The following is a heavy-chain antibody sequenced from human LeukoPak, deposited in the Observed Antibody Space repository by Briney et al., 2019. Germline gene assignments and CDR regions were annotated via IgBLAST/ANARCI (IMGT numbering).Heavy chain of an antibody. J-gene: IGHJ6*02. D-gene: IGHD6-19*01. CDR3: ARDRGWAVAGTDYYYYGMDV. CDR1: GYTFTSYD. CDR2: MNPNSGNT. Sequence: ASVKVSCKASGYTFTSYDINWVRQATGQGLEGMGVMNPNSGNTGYAQKFQGRVTMTRNTSISTAYMELSSLRSEDTAVYYCARDRGWAVAGTDYYYYGMDVWGQGTTVTVSS. V-gene: IGHV1-8*01.